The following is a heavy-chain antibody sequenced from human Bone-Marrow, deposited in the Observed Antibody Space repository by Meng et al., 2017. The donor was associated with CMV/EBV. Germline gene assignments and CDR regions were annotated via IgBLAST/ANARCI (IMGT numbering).Heavy chain of an antibody. J-gene: IGHJ5*02. CDR2: IYYRGST. D-gene: IGHD3-22*01. Sequence: SETLSLTCTVSGASIRNYYWSWIRQSPGKGLEWIAYIYYRGSTNYNPSLKSRLTISIDTSKNQFSLNLNSVTAADTAVYYCAGLIVGNGGRGPWGQGTLVTVSS. CDR1: GASIRNYY. CDR3: AGLIVGNGGRGP. V-gene: IGHV4-59*01.